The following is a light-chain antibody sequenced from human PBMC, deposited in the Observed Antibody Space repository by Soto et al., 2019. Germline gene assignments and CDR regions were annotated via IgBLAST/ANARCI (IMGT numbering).Light chain of an antibody. CDR1: QTISNW. CDR2: DAS. V-gene: IGKV1-5*01. CDR3: QHYNSHDDIA. Sequence: DIPMTQSPSTVSASVGDRVTIPCRASQTISNWLAWYQQKPGKAPKVLIYDASSLQSGVPSRFSGSGSGTEFTLTISSLQPDDFATYYCQHYNSHDDIAFGRGTIV. J-gene: IGKJ4*01.